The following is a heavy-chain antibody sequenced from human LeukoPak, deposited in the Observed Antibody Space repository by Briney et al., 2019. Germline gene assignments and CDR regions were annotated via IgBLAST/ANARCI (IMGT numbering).Heavy chain of an antibody. J-gene: IGHJ4*02. CDR2: ISAYNGNT. V-gene: IGHV1-18*01. CDR1: GYTFTSFG. Sequence: VASVKVSCKASGYTFTSFGISWVRQAPEQGLEWMGWISAYNGNTNYAQKLQGRVTMTTDTSTSTAYMELRSLRSDDTAVYYCARDSRRTTVVTPVVYWGQGTLVTVSS. D-gene: IGHD4-23*01. CDR3: ARDSRRTTVVTPVVY.